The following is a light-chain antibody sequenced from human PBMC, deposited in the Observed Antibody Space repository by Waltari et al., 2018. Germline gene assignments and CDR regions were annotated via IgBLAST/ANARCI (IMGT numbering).Light chain of an antibody. CDR2: RDN. J-gene: IGLJ3*02. V-gene: IGLV1-44*01. CDR3: AAWDDSLNGL. CDR1: SSNIGSNT. Sequence: QSVLTQPPSASGAPGQRVTISCSGSSSNIGSNTVDWYQQLPGTAPKLLIYRDNQRPSGVPDRFSGFKSGTSASLAISGLQSDDEADYYCAAWDDSLNGLFGGGTKLTVL.